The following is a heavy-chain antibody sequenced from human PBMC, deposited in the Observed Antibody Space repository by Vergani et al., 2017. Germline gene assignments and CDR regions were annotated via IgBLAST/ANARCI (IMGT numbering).Heavy chain of an antibody. V-gene: IGHV7-4-1*02. CDR3: AVGALPGLNYDYCMDV. CDR1: GYTFTSSA. D-gene: IGHD1-26*01. CDR2: INTNTGNT. J-gene: IGHJ6*02. Sequence: QVQLVQSGSELKKPGASVKVSCKASGYTFTSSAMNWVRQAPGQGLEWMGWINTNTGNTTYAQSFTGRFVFSLDTSVSTAYLQIRSLKAEDTAVYYCAVGALPGLNYDYCMDVWGQGTTVTVSS.